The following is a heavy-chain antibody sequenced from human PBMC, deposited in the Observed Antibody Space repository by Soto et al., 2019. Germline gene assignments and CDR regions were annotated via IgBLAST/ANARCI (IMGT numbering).Heavy chain of an antibody. D-gene: IGHD6-19*01. V-gene: IGHV4-61*01. CDR3: ARVPLRYSSSHNFDS. J-gene: IGHJ4*02. Sequence: SETLSLTCSVSGASVSSGSFYWSWIRQPPGKGLEWIGFIYNNETFNYNPSLKSRVTLSVDTSKHQFSLKLSSVTAADTAVYYCARVPLRYSSSHNFDSWGQRALVTVSS. CDR1: GASVSSGSFY. CDR2: IYNNETF.